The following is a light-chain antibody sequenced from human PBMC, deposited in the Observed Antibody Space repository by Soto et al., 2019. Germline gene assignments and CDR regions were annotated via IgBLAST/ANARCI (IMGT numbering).Light chain of an antibody. Sequence: DIQMTQSASSLSASVGDRVTITCRGSQSISSYLYWYQQKPGKAPKLLIYAASSLQSGVASRLSGSESRTDFPLTISSLQHEDFATYYCQQSYSTPPMYTFGQRTKLEIK. CDR3: QQSYSTPPMYT. CDR2: AAS. J-gene: IGKJ2*01. CDR1: QSISSY. V-gene: IGKV1-39*01.